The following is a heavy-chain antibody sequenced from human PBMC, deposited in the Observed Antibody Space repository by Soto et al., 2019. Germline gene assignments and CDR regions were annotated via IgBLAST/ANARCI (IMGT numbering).Heavy chain of an antibody. CDR1: GFTFSNSW. CDR2: MNQDGSNK. V-gene: IGHV3-7*01. J-gene: IGHJ4*02. Sequence: EVHLVESGGGLVQPGGSLRLSCAASGFTFSNSWMTWVRQAAGKGLEWVANMNQDGSNKYHVDSVRGRFTITRENARNSLYLQMNSLRAEDTVVDYCARDPGFGAIDYWGQGILVTVSS. CDR3: ARDPGFGAIDY. D-gene: IGHD3-10*01.